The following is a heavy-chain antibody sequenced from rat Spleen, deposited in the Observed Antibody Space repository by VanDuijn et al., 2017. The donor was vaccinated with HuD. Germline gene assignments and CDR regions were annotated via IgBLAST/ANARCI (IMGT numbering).Heavy chain of an antibody. D-gene: IGHD5-1*01. CDR3: ARPPNWEPHWFFDF. CDR1: GFTFSDYA. J-gene: IGHJ1*01. V-gene: IGHV5-17*01. CDR2: ILYDGSNS. Sequence: EVHLVESGGGLLQPGRSLKLSCAASGFTFSDYAMAWVRQAPKTGLEWVATILYDGSNSYYRKSVKGRFTISRDNAKSTLYLQMDNLRSEDTAIYYCARPPNWEPHWFFDFWGPGTMVTVSS.